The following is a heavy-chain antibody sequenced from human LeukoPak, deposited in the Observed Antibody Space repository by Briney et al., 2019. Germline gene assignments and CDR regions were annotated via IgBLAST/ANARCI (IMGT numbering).Heavy chain of an antibody. Sequence: SGTLSLTCAVSGGPISSSNWWSWVRPPPGKGLEWIGEIYHSGSTNYNPSLKSRVTISVDKSKNQFSLKVSSVTAADTAVYYCARDMERVMITFGGPKRYFDLWGRGTLVTVSS. D-gene: IGHD3-16*01. V-gene: IGHV4-4*02. CDR3: ARDMERVMITFGGPKRYFDL. J-gene: IGHJ2*01. CDR1: GGPISSSNW. CDR2: IYHSGST.